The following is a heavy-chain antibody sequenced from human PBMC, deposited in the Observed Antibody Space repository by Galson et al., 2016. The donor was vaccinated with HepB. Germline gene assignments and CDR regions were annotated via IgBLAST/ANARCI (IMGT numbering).Heavy chain of an antibody. CDR1: GYTFSSYW. CDR3: STEYYYYGMDV. D-gene: IGHD4-17*01. J-gene: IGHJ6*02. CDR2: INHNGST. V-gene: IGHV4-34*08. Sequence: LKLSCAASGYTFSSYWMRWIRQPPGKGLEWIGKINHNGSTNYNPPLNSRVILSVDTSKNQFSLKLSSVTAADTAVYYCSTEYYYYGMDVWGQGTTVTVSS.